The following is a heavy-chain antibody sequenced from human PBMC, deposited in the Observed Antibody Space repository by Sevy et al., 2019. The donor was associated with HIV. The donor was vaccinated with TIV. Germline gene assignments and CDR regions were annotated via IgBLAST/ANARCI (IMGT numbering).Heavy chain of an antibody. V-gene: IGHV4-34*01. J-gene: IGHJ6*02. CDR2: INHSGST. CDR3: ARVRSFVWWVTPYYYGMDV. CDR1: GGSFSGYY. Sequence: SETLSLTCAVYGGSFSGYYWSWIRQPPGKGLEWIGEINHSGSTNYNPSLKSRVTISVDTSKNQFSLKLSSVTAADTAVYYCARVRSFVWWVTPYYYGMDVWGQGTTVTVSS. D-gene: IGHD2-21*01.